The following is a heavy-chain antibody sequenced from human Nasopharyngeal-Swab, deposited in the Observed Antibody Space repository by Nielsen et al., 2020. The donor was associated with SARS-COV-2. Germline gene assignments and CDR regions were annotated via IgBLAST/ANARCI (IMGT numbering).Heavy chain of an antibody. J-gene: IGHJ2*01. CDR3: ARHWGIAVAGSNWFFDL. V-gene: IGHV4-59*01. CDR1: GGPTSTYY. CDR2: FYFTGTT. Sequence: SETLSFTCPVSGGPTSTYYWSWIRQLPGKGLEGIGYFYFTGTTNYNPPLRSRVAMSADTSKNQLSLNLRSVTAADTAVYYCARHWGIAVAGSNWFFDLWGRGTLVTVSS. D-gene: IGHD6-19*01.